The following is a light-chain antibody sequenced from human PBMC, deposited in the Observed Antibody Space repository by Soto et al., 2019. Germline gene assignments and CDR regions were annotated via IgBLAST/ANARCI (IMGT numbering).Light chain of an antibody. Sequence: IMLTQAPATLSLSLGERATLSCSASQSVNSYLAWYQQKPGQAPRLLVYDVSNRATGIPPRFSGSGSGTDFTLSIRSLEREDFAVYCCQPRFTFGQGTRLEIK. J-gene: IGKJ5*01. CDR1: QSVNSY. CDR2: DVS. V-gene: IGKV3-11*01. CDR3: QPRFT.